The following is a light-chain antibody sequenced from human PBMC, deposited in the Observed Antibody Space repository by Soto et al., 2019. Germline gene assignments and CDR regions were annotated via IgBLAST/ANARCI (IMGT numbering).Light chain of an antibody. CDR2: DAS. CDR3: QQRSNWLPFT. J-gene: IGKJ3*01. CDR1: QSVSSY. V-gene: IGKV3-11*01. Sequence: EIVLPQSPATLSLSPGERATLSCRASQSVSSYLAWYQQTPGQAPRLLIYDASNSATGIAARFSGSGSGTDLPLTISSLEPEDFAVYYCQQRSNWLPFTFGPGTKVDIK.